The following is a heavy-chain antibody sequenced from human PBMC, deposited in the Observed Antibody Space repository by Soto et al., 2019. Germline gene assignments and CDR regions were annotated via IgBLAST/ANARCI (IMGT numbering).Heavy chain of an antibody. J-gene: IGHJ4*02. D-gene: IGHD3-22*01. Sequence: SETLSLTCTVSGGSISSGGYYWSWIRQHPGKGLEWIGYIYYSGSTYYNPSLKSRVTISVDKSKNQFSLKLSSVTAADTAVYYCARSSQYSYDSSEGNFDSWGRGTLVTVSS. CDR2: IYYSGST. V-gene: IGHV4-31*03. CDR3: ARSSQYSYDSSEGNFDS. CDR1: GGSISSGGYY.